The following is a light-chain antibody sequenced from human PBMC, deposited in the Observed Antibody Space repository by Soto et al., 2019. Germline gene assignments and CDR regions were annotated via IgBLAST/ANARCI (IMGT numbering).Light chain of an antibody. V-gene: IGKV1-5*01. CDR2: DAS. J-gene: IGKJ1*01. CDR3: QQYYSHSWT. Sequence: DIQMTQSPSTLSASVGDRVTITCRASKSISTWLAWYQVKPGKAPKLLIFDASSLESGVPSRFSGRGSGTEFTLTISSLQPDDFATFYCQQYYSHSWTFGQGTKVEI. CDR1: KSISTW.